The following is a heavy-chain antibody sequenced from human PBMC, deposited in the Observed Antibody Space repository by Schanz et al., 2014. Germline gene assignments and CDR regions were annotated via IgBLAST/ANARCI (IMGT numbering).Heavy chain of an antibody. V-gene: IGHV3-33*08. CDR3: ARGRVLES. CDR1: GFIFSNYG. CDR2: IWYDGSNK. Sequence: QERLVESGGGVVQPGRSLRLSCAASGFIFSNYGMHWVRQAPGGGLEWVAVIWYDGSNKYYADSVKGRFTISRDNSKNTLLLQMNSLRAEDTAVYYCARGRVLESWGQGTLVTVSS. D-gene: IGHD1-1*01. J-gene: IGHJ5*02.